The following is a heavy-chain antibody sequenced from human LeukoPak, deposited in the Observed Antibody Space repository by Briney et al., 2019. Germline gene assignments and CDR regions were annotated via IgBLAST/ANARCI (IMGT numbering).Heavy chain of an antibody. Sequence: PSETLSLTCTVSGGSISSRTYFWGWIRQPPGKGLEWIGNIYYSSWSTYYNPSLKSRVTISVDTSKNQFSLKLSSVTAADTAVYYCARVLSSYYYYYMDVWGKGTTVTVSS. CDR3: ARVLSSYYYYYMDV. CDR1: GGSISSRTYF. D-gene: IGHD6-19*01. J-gene: IGHJ6*03. CDR2: IYYSSWST. V-gene: IGHV4-39*01.